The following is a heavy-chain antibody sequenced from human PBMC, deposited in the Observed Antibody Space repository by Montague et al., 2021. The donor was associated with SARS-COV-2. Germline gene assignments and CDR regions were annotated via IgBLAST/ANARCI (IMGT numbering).Heavy chain of an antibody. D-gene: IGHD3-9*01. J-gene: IGHJ5*02. Sequence: SLRLSCAASGFTFSSHWMHWVRLLPGKGLLWVSRINTDGTITNYADSVKGRFTISRDNAKNSMYLQMNSLRVEDTAVYYCATDRTVAPGYGFDPWGQGTLVTVSS. V-gene: IGHV3-74*01. CDR1: GFTFSSHW. CDR2: INTDGTIT. CDR3: ATDRTVAPGYGFDP.